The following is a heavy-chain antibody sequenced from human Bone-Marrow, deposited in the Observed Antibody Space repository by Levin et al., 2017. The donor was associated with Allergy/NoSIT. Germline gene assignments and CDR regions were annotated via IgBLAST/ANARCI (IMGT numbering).Heavy chain of an antibody. CDR2: IYPGDSET. CDR1: GYNFFTNYW. Sequence: GGSLRLSCKGFGYNFFTNYWIAWVRQMPGKGLGWMGIIYPGDSETRYSPSLQGQVTISADKSISTSYLQWSSLQASDTAMYYCARLHDSTMVIFFNYGFDVWGQGTTVTVYS. D-gene: IGHD4/OR15-4a*01. CDR3: ARLHDSTMVIFFNYGFDV. J-gene: IGHJ6*02. V-gene: IGHV5-51*01.